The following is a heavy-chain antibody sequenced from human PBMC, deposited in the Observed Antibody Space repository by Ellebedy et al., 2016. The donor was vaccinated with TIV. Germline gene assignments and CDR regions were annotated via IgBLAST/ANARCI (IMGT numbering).Heavy chain of an antibody. CDR3: AKERGSGTPFDY. CDR1: GFTFSSYW. J-gene: IGHJ4*02. CDR2: ITADGSSK. D-gene: IGHD3-10*01. V-gene: IGHV3-74*01. Sequence: GESLKISCAASGFTFSSYWIHWVRQAPGKGLVWVSRITADGSSKTYADSVRGRFTISRDNAKNTVYLQKNSLRPEDTAVYYCAKERGSGTPFDYWGQGTLVTVSS.